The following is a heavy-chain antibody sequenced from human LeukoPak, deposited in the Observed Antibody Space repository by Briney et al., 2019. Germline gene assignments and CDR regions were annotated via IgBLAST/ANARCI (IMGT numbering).Heavy chain of an antibody. CDR1: GFTFGDYA. CDR3: AKNGDRGAYCTGGTCYPYFYYYMDV. V-gene: IGHV3-49*04. Sequence: GGSLRLSCTASGFTFGDYAMTWVRQAPGKGLEWVGFIRSKVYGGTPEYAASVKGRFTISRDDSKGIAYLQMNSLRAEDTAIYYCAKNGDRGAYCTGGTCYPYFYYYMDVWGKGTTVTI. CDR2: IRSKVYGGTP. D-gene: IGHD2-15*01. J-gene: IGHJ6*03.